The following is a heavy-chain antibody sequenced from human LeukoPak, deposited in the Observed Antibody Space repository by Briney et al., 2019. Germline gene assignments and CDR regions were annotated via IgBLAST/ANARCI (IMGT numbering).Heavy chain of an antibody. CDR1: GFTFSDYY. CDR3: AKEASRGYSFPYTPIGKPYYFDY. V-gene: IGHV3-11*04. Sequence: GGSLRLSCAASGFTFSDYYMSWIRQAPGKGLEWVSYISSSGTTIYYADSVKGRFTISRDNAKNSLYLQMNSLRAEDTAVYYCAKEASRGYSFPYTPIGKPYYFDYWGQGTLVTVSS. J-gene: IGHJ4*02. CDR2: ISSSGTTI. D-gene: IGHD5-18*01.